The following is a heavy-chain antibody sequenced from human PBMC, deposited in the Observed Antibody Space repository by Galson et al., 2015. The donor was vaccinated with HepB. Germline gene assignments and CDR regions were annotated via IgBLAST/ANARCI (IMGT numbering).Heavy chain of an antibody. D-gene: IGHD5-12*01. J-gene: IGHJ5*02. CDR3: ARDVGGYDGPRTGWFDP. Sequence: SVKVSCKASGFTFTGYYMHWVRQAPGQGLEWMGWINPNSGGTNYAQKFQGWVTMTRDTSISTAYMELSRLRSDDTAVYYCARDVGGYDGPRTGWFDPWGPGTLVTVSS. CDR2: INPNSGGT. V-gene: IGHV1-2*04. CDR1: GFTFTGYY.